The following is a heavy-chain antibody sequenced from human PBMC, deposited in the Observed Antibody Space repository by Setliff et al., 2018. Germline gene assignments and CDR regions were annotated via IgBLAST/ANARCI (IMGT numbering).Heavy chain of an antibody. CDR2: IIPIFGTA. Sequence: AASVKVSCKASGYTFTSYGISWVRQAPGQGLEWMGGIIPIFGTANYAQKFQGRVTITADESTSTAYMELSSLRSEDTAVYYCASKGGYDFPHYFDYWGQGTLVTVSS. J-gene: IGHJ4*02. D-gene: IGHD5-12*01. CDR3: ASKGGYDFPHYFDY. CDR1: GYTFTSYG. V-gene: IGHV1-69*13.